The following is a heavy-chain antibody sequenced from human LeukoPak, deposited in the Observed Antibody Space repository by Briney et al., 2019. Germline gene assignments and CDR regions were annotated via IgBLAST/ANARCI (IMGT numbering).Heavy chain of an antibody. CDR3: TREKYGDYVGRYLQH. CDR2: ISPYKGDT. CDR1: GYTFTNYG. Sequence: ASVKVSCKASGYTFTNYGLNWVRQAPGQGLEWMGWISPYKGDTHYAQKLQARVTMTTDTSTSTTYMELRSLRSDETAVYYCTREKYGDYVGRYLQHWGQGTLVTVSS. J-gene: IGHJ1*01. D-gene: IGHD4-17*01. V-gene: IGHV1-18*01.